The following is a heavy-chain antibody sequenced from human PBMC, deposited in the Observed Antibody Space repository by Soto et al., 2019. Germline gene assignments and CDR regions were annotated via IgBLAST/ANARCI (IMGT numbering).Heavy chain of an antibody. CDR2: IYNSGTS. J-gene: IGHJ6*02. D-gene: IGHD3-10*01. CDR3: ARGTMLRGPGYYYAVDV. Sequence: QVQLQESGPGLVKPSQTLSLTCTVSGDSISRNGFFWTWIRQHPGKGLEWIGYIYNSGTSYYNPSRMTRVIISVDTSKNHFSLNPTAVTAADTAVYYCARGTMLRGPGYYYAVDVWGQGATGTVCS. V-gene: IGHV4-31*03. CDR1: GDSISRNGFF.